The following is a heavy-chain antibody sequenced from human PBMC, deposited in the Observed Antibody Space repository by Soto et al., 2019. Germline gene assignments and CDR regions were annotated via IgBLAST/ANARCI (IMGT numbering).Heavy chain of an antibody. Sequence: GAPVKVSRKASGFTFSNSAMQWVRQAPGKSLEWIGWIVVGSGNTNYAQKFQERVTITRDMSTSTAYMELSSLRSEDTAVYYCAADHSSSPTYYYYYYMDVWGKGTTVTVSS. CDR1: GFTFSNSA. CDR2: IVVGSGNT. V-gene: IGHV1-58*02. J-gene: IGHJ6*03. CDR3: AADHSSSPTYYYYYYMDV. D-gene: IGHD6-6*01.